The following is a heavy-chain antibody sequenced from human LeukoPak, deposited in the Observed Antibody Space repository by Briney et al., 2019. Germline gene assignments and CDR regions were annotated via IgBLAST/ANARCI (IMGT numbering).Heavy chain of an antibody. CDR2: INHSGST. D-gene: IGHD1-26*01. CDR3: ARHYLGGNYPDYFNH. Sequence: SETLSLTCAVYGGSFSGYYWSWIRQPPGKGLEWIGEINHSGSTNYNPSLKSRVTISGDTSKNQFSLKLSSVTAADTAVYSCARHYLGGNYPDYFNHWGQGTLVTVSS. V-gene: IGHV4-34*01. J-gene: IGHJ4*02. CDR1: GGSFSGYY.